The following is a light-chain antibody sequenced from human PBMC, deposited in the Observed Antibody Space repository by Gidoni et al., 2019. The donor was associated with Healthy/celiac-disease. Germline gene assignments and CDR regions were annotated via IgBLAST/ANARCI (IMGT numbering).Light chain of an antibody. CDR3: QQYYSTPCT. Sequence: DIVMTQSPDSLTVSLGERATVNCKSSRSVLYISNNKNYLAWYQHKPGQPPKLLIYWASTRESGVPDRFSGSGSGTDFTLTITSLQAEDVAVYYCQQYYSTPCTFGQGTKLEIK. CDR2: WAS. V-gene: IGKV4-1*01. J-gene: IGKJ2*02. CDR1: RSVLYISNNKNY.